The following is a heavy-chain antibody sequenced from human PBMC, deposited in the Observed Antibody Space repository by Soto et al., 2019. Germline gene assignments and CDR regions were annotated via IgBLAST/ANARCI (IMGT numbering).Heavy chain of an antibody. Sequence: EVQLVESGGGLVQPGGSLRLSCAASGFTVSSNYMSWVRQAPGKGLEWVSVIYSGGSTYYADSVKGRFTISRDKSKNTLYLQMNSLRAEDTAVYYCARDEVVPAAMRGYYYYYGMDVWGQGTTVTVSS. CDR3: ARDEVVPAAMRGYYYYYGMDV. D-gene: IGHD2-2*01. CDR1: GFTVSSNY. CDR2: IYSGGST. V-gene: IGHV3-66*01. J-gene: IGHJ6*02.